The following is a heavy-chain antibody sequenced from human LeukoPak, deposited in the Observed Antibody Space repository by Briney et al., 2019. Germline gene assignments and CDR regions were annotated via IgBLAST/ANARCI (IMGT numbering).Heavy chain of an antibody. D-gene: IGHD3-22*01. Sequence: PGGSLSLSCAASGFTFSSYGMHWVRQAPGKGLEWVAVIWYDGSNKYYADSVKGRFTISRDNSKNTLYLQMNSLRAEDTAVYYCARGSYYYDSSGRDYWGQGTLVTVSS. CDR2: IWYDGSNK. J-gene: IGHJ4*02. CDR1: GFTFSSYG. V-gene: IGHV3-33*01. CDR3: ARGSYYYDSSGRDY.